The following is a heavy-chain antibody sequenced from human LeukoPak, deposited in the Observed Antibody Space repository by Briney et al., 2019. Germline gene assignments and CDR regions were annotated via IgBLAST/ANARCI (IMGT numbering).Heavy chain of an antibody. Sequence: ASVTVSFTASVYTFTDHYMYWVRQAPGQGRAGMGWINPNSGDTNYAQKFQGRVTMTRDTSISTAYMDLNRLTSDDTAVYYCARRLTTSQDLDYWGQGTLVTVSS. D-gene: IGHD2-2*01. V-gene: IGHV1-2*02. CDR1: VYTFTDHY. CDR3: ARRLTTSQDLDY. CDR2: INPNSGDT. J-gene: IGHJ4*02.